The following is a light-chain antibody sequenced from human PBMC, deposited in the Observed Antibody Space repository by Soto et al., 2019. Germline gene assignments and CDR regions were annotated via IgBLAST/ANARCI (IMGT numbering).Light chain of an antibody. J-gene: IGLJ3*02. CDR1: GGFDF. CDR3: CSYTGSYSV. CDR2: DVT. V-gene: IGLV2-11*01. Sequence: QSALTQPRSVSGSPGQSVAISCTGIGGFDFVSWYQQYPGKAPKLMIYDVTNQPSGVPDRFSASKSGDTASLTISGLQAEDEADYYCCSYTGSYSVFGGGTKVTVL.